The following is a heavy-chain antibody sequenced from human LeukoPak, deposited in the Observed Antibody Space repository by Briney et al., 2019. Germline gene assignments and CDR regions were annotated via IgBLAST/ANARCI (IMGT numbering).Heavy chain of an antibody. CDR1: GGTFSSYT. Sequence: SVKVSCKASGGTFSSYTISWVRQAPGQGLEWMGRIIPILGIANYAQKFQGRVTITADKSTSTAYMELSSLRTEDTAVYYCARDGRYCSSTSCYPYYGMDVWGQGTTVTVSS. D-gene: IGHD2-2*01. V-gene: IGHV1-69*04. CDR2: IIPILGIA. CDR3: ARDGRYCSSTSCYPYYGMDV. J-gene: IGHJ6*02.